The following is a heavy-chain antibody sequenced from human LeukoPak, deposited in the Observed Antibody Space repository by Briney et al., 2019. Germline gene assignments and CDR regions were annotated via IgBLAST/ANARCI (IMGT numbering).Heavy chain of an antibody. V-gene: IGHV3-53*01. CDR2: IYSGGST. J-gene: IGHJ6*02. CDR1: GFTVSSTY. Sequence: GGSLRLSCAASGFTVSSTYMSWVRQAPGKGLEWVSVIYSGGSTYYADSVKGRFTISRDNSKNTLYLQMNSLRAEDTAVYYCAKASGFDYYYGMDVWGQGTTVTVSS. D-gene: IGHD3-16*01. CDR3: AKASGFDYYYGMDV.